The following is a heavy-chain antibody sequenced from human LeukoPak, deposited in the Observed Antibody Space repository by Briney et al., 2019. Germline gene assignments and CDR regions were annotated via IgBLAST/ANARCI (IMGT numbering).Heavy chain of an antibody. CDR3: ARGLTRGYSFGPPGF. Sequence: ALETLSLTCVVYGGSFNHYYWSWIRQPPGKGLEWIGEVNHSGSTSYNPSLKSRVAISVDTSKNQISLKLTSVTAADTAVYYCARGLTRGYSFGPPGFWGQGTLVAVSS. D-gene: IGHD5-18*01. CDR1: GGSFNHYY. V-gene: IGHV4-34*01. CDR2: VNHSGST. J-gene: IGHJ4*02.